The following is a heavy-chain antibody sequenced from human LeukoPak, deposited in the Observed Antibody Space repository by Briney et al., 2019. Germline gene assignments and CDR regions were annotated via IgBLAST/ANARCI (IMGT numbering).Heavy chain of an antibody. D-gene: IGHD1/OR15-1a*01. J-gene: IGHJ3*02. CDR2: ISSSSSYI. Sequence: PGRSLRLSCAASGFTFSSYVMHWVRQAPGKGLEWVSSISSSSSYIYYADSVKGRFTISRDNAKNSLYLQMNSLRAEDTAVYYCARGRGTTPGNAHDAFDIWGQGTMVTVSS. V-gene: IGHV3-21*01. CDR3: ARGRGTTPGNAHDAFDI. CDR1: GFTFSSYV.